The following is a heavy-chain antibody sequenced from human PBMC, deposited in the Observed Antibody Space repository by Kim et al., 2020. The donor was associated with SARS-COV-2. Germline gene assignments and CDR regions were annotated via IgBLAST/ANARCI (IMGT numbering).Heavy chain of an antibody. CDR2: IYYSGST. V-gene: IGHV4-39*01. D-gene: IGHD3-10*01. Sequence: SETLSLTCTVSGGSISSSSYYWGWIRQPPGKGLEWIGSIYYSGSTYYNPSLKSRVTISVDTSKNQFSLKLSSVTAADTAVYYCARPVTLVRGSYGMDVWG. J-gene: IGHJ6*01. CDR3: ARPVTLVRGSYGMDV. CDR1: GGSISSSSYY.